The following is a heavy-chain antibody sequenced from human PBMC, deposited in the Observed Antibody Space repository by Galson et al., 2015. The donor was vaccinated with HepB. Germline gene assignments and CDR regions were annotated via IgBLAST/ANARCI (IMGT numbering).Heavy chain of an antibody. CDR1: GYTFTSYG. CDR2: ISAYNGNT. V-gene: IGHV1-18*01. D-gene: IGHD2-15*01. CDR3: AREGGSGGSCYRGSMDV. Sequence: SVKVSCKASGYTFTSYGISWVRQAPGQGLEWMGWISAYNGNTNYAQKLQGRVTMTTDKSTSTAYMELRSLRSDDTAVYHCAREGGSGGSCYRGSMDVWGKGTTVTVSS. J-gene: IGHJ6*04.